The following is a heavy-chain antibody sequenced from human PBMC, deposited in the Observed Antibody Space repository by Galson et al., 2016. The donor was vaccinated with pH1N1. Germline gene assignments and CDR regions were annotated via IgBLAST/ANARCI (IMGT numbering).Heavy chain of an antibody. J-gene: IGHJ3*02. CDR2: IYPADSDT. CDR3: ARQGGYNSGPGDFGAFGI. Sequence: QSGAEVKKPGESLKISCKGSGYRFSNYWIGWVRQMPGKGLECMGLIYPADSDTRYSPSIQGQVTLSADKSMTTAYLQWSSLKASDTAMYYCARQGGYNSGPGDFGAFGIWGPGTMGTVSS. CDR1: GYRFSNYW. D-gene: IGHD6-19*01. V-gene: IGHV5-51*01.